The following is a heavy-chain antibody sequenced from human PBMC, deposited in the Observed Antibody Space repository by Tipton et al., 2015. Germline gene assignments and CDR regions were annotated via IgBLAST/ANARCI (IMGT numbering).Heavy chain of an antibody. J-gene: IGHJ6*02. V-gene: IGHV3-33*01. CDR2: TWYDGSNN. CDR1: GFTFCTYG. Sequence: SGFTFCTYGMHWVRQAPGKGLEWVALTWYDGSNNYYAESMKGRFTISRDNAKNTLYLHMNSLRDEDTAVYYCATLVGAPRGYYYYDMDVWGQGTTVTVSS. D-gene: IGHD1-26*01. CDR3: ATLVGAPRGYYYYDMDV.